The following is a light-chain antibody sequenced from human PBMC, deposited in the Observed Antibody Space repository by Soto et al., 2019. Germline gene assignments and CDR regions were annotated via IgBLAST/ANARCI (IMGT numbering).Light chain of an antibody. Sequence: DIQMTQSPSTLSASVGDRVTITCRASQSISSWLAWYQQKPGKAPKLLIYDASSLESGVPSRFSGSGSGTEFTLTIISLQPDDFATYYCQQYNSYPFTFGHGTKVDIK. V-gene: IGKV1-5*01. CDR1: QSISSW. CDR2: DAS. CDR3: QQYNSYPFT. J-gene: IGKJ3*01.